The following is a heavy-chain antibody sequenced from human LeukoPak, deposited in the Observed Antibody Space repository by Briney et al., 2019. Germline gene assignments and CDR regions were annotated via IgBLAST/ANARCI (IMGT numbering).Heavy chain of an antibody. CDR2: INTDGSST. CDR3: QGGIAAAGTIDY. CDR1: GFSFSNYW. D-gene: IGHD6-13*01. Sequence: GGSLRLSCAGSGFSFSNYWMHWVRQAPGKGLVWVSRINTDGSSTNYADSVKGRFTISRDNAKNTLYLQMNSLRAEDTAVYYCQGGIAAAGTIDYWGQGTLVTVSS. J-gene: IGHJ4*02. V-gene: IGHV3-74*01.